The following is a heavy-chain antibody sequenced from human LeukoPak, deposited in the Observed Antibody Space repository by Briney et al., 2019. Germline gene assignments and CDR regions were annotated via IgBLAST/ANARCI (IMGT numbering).Heavy chain of an antibody. CDR3: ARTVDTAMGYFDY. Sequence: PSETLSPTCTVSGGSISSYYWSWVRQPPGKGLEWIGYIYYSGSTNYNPSLKSRVTISVDTSKNQFSLKLSSVTAADTAVYYCARTVDTAMGYFDYWGQGTLVTVSS. J-gene: IGHJ4*02. CDR2: IYYSGST. CDR1: GGSISSYY. D-gene: IGHD5-18*01. V-gene: IGHV4-59*01.